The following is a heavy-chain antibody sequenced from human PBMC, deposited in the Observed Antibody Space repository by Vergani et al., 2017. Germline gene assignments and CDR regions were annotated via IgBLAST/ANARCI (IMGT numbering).Heavy chain of an antibody. J-gene: IGHJ4*02. CDR1: GFTFDDYA. CDR3: TKDTVTGYGNFVPLDY. D-gene: IGHD4-11*01. CDR2: ISWNSGSV. V-gene: IGHV3-9*01. Sequence: EVQLVESGGGLVQPGRSLRLSCAASGFTFDDYAMHWVRQAPGKGLEWVSGISWNSGSVGYAASVKGRFTISRDNAKNSLYLQMNSLRAEDTALYYCTKDTVTGYGNFVPLDYWGQGTLVTVSS.